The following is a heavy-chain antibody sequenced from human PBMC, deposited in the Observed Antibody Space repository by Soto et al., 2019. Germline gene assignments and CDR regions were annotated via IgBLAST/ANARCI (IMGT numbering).Heavy chain of an antibody. D-gene: IGHD6-6*01. V-gene: IGHV3-64*01. CDR2: ISSNGVGT. CDR3: ARRARPDFYYMDV. Sequence: EVQLAESGGGLAQPGGALRLSCAASGFTLSGYDMDWVRQAPGKGLEYVSGISSNGVGTYSANSVQGGFTNSRDNSKNPVYLKMGSLRPDDMAVYYCARRARPDFYYMDVWGKGTTVTVSS. CDR1: GFTLSGYD. J-gene: IGHJ6*03.